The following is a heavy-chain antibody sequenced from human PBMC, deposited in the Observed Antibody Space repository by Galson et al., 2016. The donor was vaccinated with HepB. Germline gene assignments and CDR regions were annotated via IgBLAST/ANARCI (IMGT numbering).Heavy chain of an antibody. V-gene: IGHV4-34*01. CDR1: GETFSGYY. D-gene: IGHD2-8*02. Sequence: SETLSLTCAVYGETFSGYYWTWIRQPPGEGLQWIGEINHYGSVNYSPSLKSRVTISVDTSKNQFSLRLKYVTAADTAVYYCAREGGGYCTETTCERGQMLYWGQGNLVTVSP. J-gene: IGHJ4*02. CDR3: AREGGGYCTETTCERGQMLY. CDR2: INHYGSV.